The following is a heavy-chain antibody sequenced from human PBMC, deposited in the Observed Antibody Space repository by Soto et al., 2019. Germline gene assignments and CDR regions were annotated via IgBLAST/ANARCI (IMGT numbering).Heavy chain of an antibody. J-gene: IGHJ3*02. Sequence: GGSLRLSCAASGFTFSSYAMSWVRQAPGKGLEWVSAISGSGGSTYYAESVKGRFTISRDNSKNTLYLQMNSLRAEDTAVYYCAKDSPHIGIVVVITTAFDIWGQGTMVTVSS. CDR2: ISGSGGST. V-gene: IGHV3-23*01. CDR3: AKDSPHIGIVVVITTAFDI. D-gene: IGHD3-22*01. CDR1: GFTFSSYA.